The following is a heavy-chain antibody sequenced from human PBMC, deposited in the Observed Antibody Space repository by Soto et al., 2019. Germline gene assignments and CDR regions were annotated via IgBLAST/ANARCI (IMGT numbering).Heavy chain of an antibody. CDR2: IKTTTDGGTK. V-gene: IGHV3-15*01. D-gene: IGHD5-18*01. CDR3: TTEIHGYRYSDY. CDR1: GFTFSNAW. Sequence: GGSLRLSCAASGFTFSNAWLSWVRQAPGKGLEWVGHIKTTTDGGTKDYAAPVKGRFTISRDDSQNTLYLQMNSLNTEDTAVYYCTTEIHGYRYSDYPGKGTLVTVSS. J-gene: IGHJ4*02.